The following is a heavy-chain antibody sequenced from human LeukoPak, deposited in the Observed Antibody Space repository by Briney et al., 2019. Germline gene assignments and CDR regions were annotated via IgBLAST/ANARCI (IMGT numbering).Heavy chain of an antibody. CDR2: ISYDGSEK. J-gene: IGHJ4*02. CDR1: GFIFSNHA. CDR3: ARPPDYRGTLYYFDY. D-gene: IGHD4-23*01. V-gene: IGHV3-30-3*01. Sequence: GGSLRLSCAASGFIFSNHAIHWVRQAPGKGLEWVAVISYDGSEKSYGDSVKGRFTISRDNSKNTLYLQMNCLRPEDTAVYYCARPPDYRGTLYYFDYWGQGALVTVSS.